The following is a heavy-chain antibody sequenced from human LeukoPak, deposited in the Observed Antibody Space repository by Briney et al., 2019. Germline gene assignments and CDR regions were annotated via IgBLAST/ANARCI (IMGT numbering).Heavy chain of an antibody. CDR3: ARRAYGSGSSFDY. D-gene: IGHD3-10*01. V-gene: IGHV4-30-2*01. J-gene: IGHJ4*02. CDR1: GGSISSGGYY. CDR2: IYHSGST. Sequence: SETLSLTCTVSGGSISSGGYYWSWIRQPPGKGLEWIGYIYHSGSTYYSPSLKSRVTISVDRSKNQFSLKLSSVTAADTAVYYCARRAYGSGSSFDYWGQGTLVTVSS.